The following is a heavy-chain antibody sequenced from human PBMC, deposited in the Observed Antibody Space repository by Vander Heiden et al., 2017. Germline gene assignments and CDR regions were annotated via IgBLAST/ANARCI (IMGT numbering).Heavy chain of an antibody. J-gene: IGHJ6*02. CDR3: ARVNGDYDVYYYYGMDV. CDR2: IYSGGST. CDR1: GFTVSSNY. V-gene: IGHV3-53*02. Sequence: EVQLVETGGGLIQTGGSLRLACAAPGFTVSSNYLSWGRQAPGKGMECVSVIYSGGSTYYADSVKGRFTISRDNSKNTLYLQMNSLRAEDTAVYYCARVNGDYDVYYYYGMDVWCQGTTVTVSS. D-gene: IGHD4-17*01.